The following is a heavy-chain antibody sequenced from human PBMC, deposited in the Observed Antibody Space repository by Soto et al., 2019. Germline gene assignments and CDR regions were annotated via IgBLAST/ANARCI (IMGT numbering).Heavy chain of an antibody. Sequence: GGSLRLSCAASGFPFSSYAMSWVRQAPGKGLEWGSAISGSGGSTYYADSVKGRFTISGDNSKNTLYLQMNSLRADDTAVYYCANPSRRSGALNWSDPCGQGTLLTVSP. V-gene: IGHV3-23*01. CDR2: ISGSGGST. CDR3: ANPSRRSGALNWSDP. CDR1: GFPFSSYA. D-gene: IGHD3-10*01. J-gene: IGHJ5*02.